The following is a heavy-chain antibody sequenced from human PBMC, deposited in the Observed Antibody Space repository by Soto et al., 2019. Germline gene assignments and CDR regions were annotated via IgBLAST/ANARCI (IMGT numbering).Heavy chain of an antibody. Sequence: QVQLVQSGAEVKKPGSSVKVSCKASGGTFSSYTISWVRQAPGQGLEWMGRIIPILGIANYAQQFQGRVTMSADKSPSTAYMELRSMRSEGTAVYYCAGEGSSGSDNWGPGTLVTVSS. CDR2: IIPILGIA. D-gene: IGHD3-22*01. CDR3: AGEGSSGSDN. J-gene: IGHJ4*02. V-gene: IGHV1-69*08. CDR1: GGTFSSYT.